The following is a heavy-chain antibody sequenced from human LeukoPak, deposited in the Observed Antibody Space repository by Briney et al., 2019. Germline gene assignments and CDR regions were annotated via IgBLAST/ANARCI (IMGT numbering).Heavy chain of an antibody. V-gene: IGHV1-18*01. CDR2: ISAHNGST. D-gene: IGHD6-19*01. CDR1: GYIFNSYA. J-gene: IGHJ6*03. CDR3: ARDNGSGFPYYYYYYMDV. Sequence: GASVKVSCKASGYIFNSYAMSWVRQAPGQGLQWMGWISAHNGSTIYAQKFQGRVTMTTDTSTNTGYMELRSLSIDDTAVYYCARDNGSGFPYYYYYYMDVWGKGTTVTISS.